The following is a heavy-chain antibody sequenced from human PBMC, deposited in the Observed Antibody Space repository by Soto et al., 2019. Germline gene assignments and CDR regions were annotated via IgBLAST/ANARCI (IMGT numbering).Heavy chain of an antibody. D-gene: IGHD6-13*01. V-gene: IGHV3-9*01. Sequence: QSGGSLRLSCAASGFTFDDYAMHWVRQAPGKGLEWVSGISWNSGSIGYADSVKGRFTISRDNAKNSLYLQMNSLRAEDTALYYCAKGSAGTPRYYFDYWGQGTLVTVSS. CDR3: AKGSAGTPRYYFDY. CDR1: GFTFDDYA. J-gene: IGHJ4*02. CDR2: ISWNSGSI.